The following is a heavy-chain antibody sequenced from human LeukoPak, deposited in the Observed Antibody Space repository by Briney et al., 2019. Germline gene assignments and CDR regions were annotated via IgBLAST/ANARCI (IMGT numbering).Heavy chain of an antibody. Sequence: GGSLRLSCAASGFTFSSYWMSWVRQAPGKGLEWVANIKQDGSEKYYVDSVKGRFTISRDNAKNSLYLQMNSLRAEDTAVYYCARGVRGVINPNVLVKNYYYYMDVWGKGTTVTVSS. D-gene: IGHD3-10*01. J-gene: IGHJ6*03. V-gene: IGHV3-7*04. CDR2: IKQDGSEK. CDR1: GFTFSSYW. CDR3: ARGVRGVINPNVLVKNYYYYMDV.